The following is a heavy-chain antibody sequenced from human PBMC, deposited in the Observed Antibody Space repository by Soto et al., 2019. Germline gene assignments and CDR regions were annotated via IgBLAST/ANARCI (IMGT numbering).Heavy chain of an antibody. V-gene: IGHV3-13*01. Sequence: GGSLRLSCAASGFTFSSYDMHWVRQVTGKGLEWLSDIGTAGDTYYSGSVMGRFTISRENAKNSLYLQMNSLRAGDTAVYYCVRGGQRTPFPFDPWGQGTLVTVSS. J-gene: IGHJ5*02. CDR2: IGTAGDT. D-gene: IGHD2-2*01. CDR3: VRGGQRTPFPFDP. CDR1: GFTFSSYD.